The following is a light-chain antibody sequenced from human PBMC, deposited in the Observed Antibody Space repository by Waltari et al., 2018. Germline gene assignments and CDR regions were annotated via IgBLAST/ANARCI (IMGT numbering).Light chain of an antibody. CDR2: WAS. CDR1: QSVLYRSNNKNL. CDR3: QQYYTTLT. Sequence: DIVMTQSPDSLAVSLGERATIHCKSSQSVLYRSNNKNLLAWSQQKPGQPPKLLINWASTRESGVPDRFSGSGSGTNFTLTISSLQAEDVAVYYCQQYYTTLTFGGGTKVEIK. J-gene: IGKJ4*01. V-gene: IGKV4-1*01.